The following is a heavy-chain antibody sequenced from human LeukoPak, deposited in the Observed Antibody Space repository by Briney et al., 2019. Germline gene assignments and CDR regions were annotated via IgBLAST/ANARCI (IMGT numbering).Heavy chain of an antibody. V-gene: IGHV3-30*18. CDR1: GFTFSAYA. CDR2: ISYDGSNK. D-gene: IGHD6-19*01. CDR3: AKPKLAVAEGDDAFDI. J-gene: IGHJ3*02. Sequence: GGSLRLSCEASGFTFSAYAMTWVRQAPGKGLEWVAVISYDGSNKYYADSVKGRFTISRDNSKNTLYLQMNSLRAEDTAVYYCAKPKLAVAEGDDAFDIWGQGTMVTVSS.